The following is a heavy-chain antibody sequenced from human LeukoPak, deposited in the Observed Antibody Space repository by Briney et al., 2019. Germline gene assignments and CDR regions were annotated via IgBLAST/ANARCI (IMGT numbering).Heavy chain of an antibody. V-gene: IGHV3-21*01. CDR3: ARDFDKDYYDSSGYYYV. CDR2: ISSSSSYI. Sequence: GGSLRLSCAASGFTFSSYEMNWVRQAPGKGLEWVSSISSSSSYIYYADSVKGRFTISRDNAKNSLYLQMNSLRAEDTAVYYCARDFDKDYYDSSGYYYVWGQGTLVTVSS. J-gene: IGHJ4*02. D-gene: IGHD3-22*01. CDR1: GFTFSSYE.